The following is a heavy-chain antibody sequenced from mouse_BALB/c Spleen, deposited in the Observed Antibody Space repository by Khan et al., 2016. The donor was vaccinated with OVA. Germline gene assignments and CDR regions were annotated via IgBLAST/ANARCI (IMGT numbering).Heavy chain of an antibody. Sequence: QVQLQQSGPELVRPGVSVKISCKGSGYTFTDYAMHWVKQSHAKSLEWLGLISTYSGNTNYKQKFKGKATMTVDKSSSTAYMELARLTSEDSAIXYCTRPAYDGYYDDWGQGTTLTVSS. V-gene: IGHV1S137*01. CDR1: GYTFTDYA. CDR3: TRPAYDGYYDD. CDR2: ISTYSGNT. J-gene: IGHJ2*01. D-gene: IGHD2-3*01.